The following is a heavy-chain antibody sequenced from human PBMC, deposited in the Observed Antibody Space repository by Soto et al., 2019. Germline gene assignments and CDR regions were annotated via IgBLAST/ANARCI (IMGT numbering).Heavy chain of an antibody. CDR1: GFTFSDYT. CDR2: ISSNGGDT. J-gene: IGHJ4*02. V-gene: IGHV3-64*07. Sequence: EVQVVESGGGLVQPGGSLRLSCAASGFTFSDYTMTWVRQAPGKGLECVSAISSNGGDTYYADSVKGRFTTTRDNFKNPVYSQVGSLRGEDMAVYFCAGQLGSCSGGNCRPDYWGQGNLVTGS. CDR3: AGQLGSCSGGNCRPDY. D-gene: IGHD2-15*01.